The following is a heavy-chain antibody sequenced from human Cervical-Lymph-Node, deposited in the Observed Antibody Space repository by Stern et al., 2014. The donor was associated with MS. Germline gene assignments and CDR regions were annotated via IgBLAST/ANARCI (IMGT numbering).Heavy chain of an antibody. CDR1: GYTFTSYW. CDR2: IFPGGSDI. Sequence: VQLVQSGPEVKRPGESLKISCQASGYTFTSYWIGWVRQMPGKGLEWIAIIFPGGSDIRYSPSFRGQGTISAEKSSSTAYLQGNNRKAPDTAIYYCARQRYFDYWGQGTLVTVSS. CDR3: ARQRYFDY. V-gene: IGHV5-51*01. J-gene: IGHJ4*02.